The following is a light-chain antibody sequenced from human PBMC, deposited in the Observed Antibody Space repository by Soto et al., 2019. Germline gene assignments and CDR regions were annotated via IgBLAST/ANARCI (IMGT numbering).Light chain of an antibody. Sequence: EIVLTPCPGILSLSPRERATLSCRASQSVSSSYLAWYQQKPGQAPRLLIYGASSRATGIPDRFSGSGSGTDFTLTISRLEPEDFAVYYCQQYGSSPPGTFGGGTKVDIK. CDR1: QSVSSSY. V-gene: IGKV3-20*01. J-gene: IGKJ4*01. CDR3: QQYGSSPPGT. CDR2: GAS.